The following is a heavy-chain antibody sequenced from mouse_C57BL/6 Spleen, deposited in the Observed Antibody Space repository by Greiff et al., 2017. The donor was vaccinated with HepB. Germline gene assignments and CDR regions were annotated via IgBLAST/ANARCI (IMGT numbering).Heavy chain of an antibody. Sequence: VQGVESGPGLVAPSQSLSITCTVSGFSLTSYGVDWVRQSPGKGLEWLGVIWGVGSTNYNSALKSRLSISKDNSKSQVFLKMNSLQTDDTAMYYCATRTGTVDYWGQGTSVTVSS. J-gene: IGHJ4*01. CDR3: ATRTGTVDY. D-gene: IGHD4-1*01. CDR1: GFSLTSYG. CDR2: IWGVGST. V-gene: IGHV2-6*01.